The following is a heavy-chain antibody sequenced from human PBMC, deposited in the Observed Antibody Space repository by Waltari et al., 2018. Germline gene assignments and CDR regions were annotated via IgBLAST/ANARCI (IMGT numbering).Heavy chain of an antibody. CDR2: IYHGGDK. Sequence: QVHLQASCPRLVRASETMSRTCAVCGDFIYSGCYWGRVRQTPGKGLQWIGTIYHGGDKYYNPSLESRVTMSLDTSKNQFFLKLTSVTAEDTAIYYCVRNGLGYCTSSTCYKNDDWGQGALVTVSS. D-gene: IGHD2-2*01. CDR1: GDFIYSGCY. J-gene: IGHJ1*01. V-gene: IGHV4-38-2*01. CDR3: VRNGLGYCTSSTCYKNDD.